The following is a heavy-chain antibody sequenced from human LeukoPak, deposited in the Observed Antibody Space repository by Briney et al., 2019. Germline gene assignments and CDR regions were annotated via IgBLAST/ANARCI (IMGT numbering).Heavy chain of an antibody. J-gene: IGHJ4*02. V-gene: IGHV3-23*01. Sequence: GGSLSLSCGASGFIFSSHAMSWARQAPGRGLECFSASSSGGSTHYADSVKGRFTISRDNSKNTLYLQMNSLRAEDTAVYYCAKRYYYDNSGLWDYWGQGTLVTVSS. D-gene: IGHD3-22*01. CDR3: AKRYYYDNSGLWDY. CDR2: SSSGGST. CDR1: GFIFSSHA.